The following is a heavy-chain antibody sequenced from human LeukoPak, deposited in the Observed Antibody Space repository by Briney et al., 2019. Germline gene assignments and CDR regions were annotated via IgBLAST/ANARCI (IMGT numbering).Heavy chain of an antibody. Sequence: GGSLRLSCAASGFTTYTLHWVRQAPGKGLEWVSAISGSGGSTYYADSVKGRFTISRDNSKNTLYLQMNSLRAEDTAVYYCARDPSPYYGSSDSYYDASDMWGQGTMVTVSS. J-gene: IGHJ3*02. CDR3: ARDPSPYYGSSDSYYDASDM. D-gene: IGHD3-22*01. V-gene: IGHV3-23*01. CDR1: GFTTYT. CDR2: ISGSGGST.